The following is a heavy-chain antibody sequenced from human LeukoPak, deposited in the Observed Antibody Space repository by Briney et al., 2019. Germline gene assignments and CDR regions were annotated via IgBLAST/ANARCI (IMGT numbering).Heavy chain of an antibody. D-gene: IGHD6-19*01. Sequence: ASVKVSCKASGGAFSSSAINWVRQAPGQGLEWMGAIIPLFGTSNYAQRFQGRVKITADEFTSTAYMELSSLRSEDTAVYYCAKEGSGSGWWRAFDIWGQGTVVTVSS. CDR3: AKEGSGSGWWRAFDI. J-gene: IGHJ3*02. V-gene: IGHV1-69*13. CDR2: IIPLFGTS. CDR1: GGAFSSSA.